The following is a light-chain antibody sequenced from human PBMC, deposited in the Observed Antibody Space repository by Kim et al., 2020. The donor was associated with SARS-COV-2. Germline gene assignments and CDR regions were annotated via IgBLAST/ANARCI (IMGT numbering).Light chain of an antibody. CDR2: EVS. CDR1: SSDVGGYNF. Sequence: QSALTQPPSASGSPGQSVTISCTGTSSDVGGYNFVSWYQQYPGKAPKLRIYEVSKRPSGVPDRFSGSKSGNTASLTVSGLQAEDEADYYCSSYAAISNFVFGTGTKVTVL. CDR3: SSYAAISNFV. V-gene: IGLV2-8*01. J-gene: IGLJ1*01.